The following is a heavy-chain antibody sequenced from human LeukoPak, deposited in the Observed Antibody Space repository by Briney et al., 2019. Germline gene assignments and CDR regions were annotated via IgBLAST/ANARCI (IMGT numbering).Heavy chain of an antibody. D-gene: IGHD2-15*01. V-gene: IGHV1-18*01. Sequence: GASVKVSCKASGYTFTSYGISWVRQAPGQGLEWMGWISAYNGNTNYAQKLQGRVTMTTDTSTSTAYMELRSLRSDDTAVYYCARDLLGYCSGGSCYSDWFDPWGQGTLVTVSS. J-gene: IGHJ5*02. CDR1: GYTFTSYG. CDR2: ISAYNGNT. CDR3: ARDLLGYCSGGSCYSDWFDP.